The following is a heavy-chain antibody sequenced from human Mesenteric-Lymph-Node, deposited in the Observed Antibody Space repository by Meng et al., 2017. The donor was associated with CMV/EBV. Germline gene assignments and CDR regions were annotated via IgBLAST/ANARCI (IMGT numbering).Heavy chain of an antibody. CDR3: ARDFSKVELDY. CDR2: INQDGSEK. V-gene: IGHV3-7*01. D-gene: IGHD3-10*01. J-gene: IGHJ4*02. Sequence: SCTISGFTFSRHWMPWVRQAPGKGLEWVAHINQDGSEKYYVDPVKGRFTISRDNAKNSLYLQMSSLRAEDTAVYYCARDFSKVELDYWGQGTLVTVSS. CDR1: GFTFSRHW.